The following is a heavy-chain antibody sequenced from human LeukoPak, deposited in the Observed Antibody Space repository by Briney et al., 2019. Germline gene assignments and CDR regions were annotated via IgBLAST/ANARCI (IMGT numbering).Heavy chain of an antibody. Sequence: SETLSLTCTVSGFYVSSGYYWGWIRQPPGEGLQWIGSIYHRGTTYYNPSLKSRVSMSVDTSKNQFSLKLSSVTAADTAVYYCARLRTGRGYYYGSGSYYNNLSFDPWGQGTLVTVSS. CDR2: IYHRGTT. J-gene: IGHJ5*02. D-gene: IGHD3-10*01. V-gene: IGHV4-38-2*02. CDR3: ARLRTGRGYYYGSGSYYNNLSFDP. CDR1: GFYVSSGYY.